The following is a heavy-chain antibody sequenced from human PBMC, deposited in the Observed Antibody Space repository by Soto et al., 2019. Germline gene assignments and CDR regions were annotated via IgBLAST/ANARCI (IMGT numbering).Heavy chain of an antibody. Sequence: QVQLVQSGSQLRKPGTSVKVLCEASGYSFQYYGIHWVRQAPGQGLQWMGWINPANGNRNYAQKFEDRITMTMGTSTNSMSLEVRRLTFDDTAIYYCARDRLRGYDNSGLYSWGQGTLVTVSS. CDR2: INPANGNR. D-gene: IGHD3-22*01. CDR3: ARDRLRGYDNSGLYS. J-gene: IGHJ4*02. CDR1: GYSFQYYG. V-gene: IGHV1-18*04.